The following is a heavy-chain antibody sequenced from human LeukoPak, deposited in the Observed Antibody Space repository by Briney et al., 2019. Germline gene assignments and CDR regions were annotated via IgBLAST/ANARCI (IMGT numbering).Heavy chain of an antibody. J-gene: IGHJ4*02. Sequence: PGGSLRLSCAASGFTFSSYGMSWVRQAPGKGLEWVSAISGSGGSTYYADPVKGRFTISRDNAKNSLFLQMNSLTADDTAVYYCSRGPFSVVATTDFDYWGQGTLVTVSS. CDR1: GFTFSSYG. CDR2: ISGSGGST. CDR3: SRGPFSVVATTDFDY. V-gene: IGHV3-23*01. D-gene: IGHD5-12*01.